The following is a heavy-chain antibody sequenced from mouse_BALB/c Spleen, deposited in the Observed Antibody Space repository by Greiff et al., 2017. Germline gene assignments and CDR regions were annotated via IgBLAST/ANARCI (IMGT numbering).Heavy chain of an antibody. Sequence: VQLQQSGPGLVQPSQCLSITCTVSGFSLTSYGVHWVRQSPGKGLEWLGVIWSGGSTDYNAAFISRLSISKDNSKSQVFFKMNSLQANDTAIYYCARDYDGSRGCWYFDVWGEGTTVTVSS. D-gene: IGHD1-1*01. V-gene: IGHV2-2*02. CDR1: GFSLTSYG. CDR2: IWSGGST. CDR3: ARDYDGSRGCWYFDV. J-gene: IGHJ1*01.